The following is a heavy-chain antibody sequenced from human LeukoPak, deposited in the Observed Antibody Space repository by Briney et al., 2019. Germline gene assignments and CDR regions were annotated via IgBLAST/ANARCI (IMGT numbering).Heavy chain of an antibody. V-gene: IGHV4-59*01. CDR2: VSSSGST. Sequence: SETLSLTCTVAGGSMSSYYWSWLRQPPGKGLEWIGYVSSSGSTNYNPSLKSRVTISVDTSKNKFSLKLSSVTAADTAVYFCARGGATQYYYWGQGTLVTVSS. J-gene: IGHJ4*02. CDR3: ARGGATQYYY. CDR1: GGSMSSYY. D-gene: IGHD2-15*01.